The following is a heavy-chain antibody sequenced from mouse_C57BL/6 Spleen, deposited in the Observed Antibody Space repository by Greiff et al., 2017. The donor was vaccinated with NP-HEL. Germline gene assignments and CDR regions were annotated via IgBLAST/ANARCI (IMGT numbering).Heavy chain of an antibody. J-gene: IGHJ4*01. CDR3: TGYDYVDAMDY. CDR2: IDPEDGDT. Sequence: VQLQQSGAELVRPGASVKLSCTASGFNIKDYYMHWVKQRPEQGLEWIGRIDPEDGDTEYAPKFQGKATMTADTSSNTAYLQLSSLTSEDTAVYYCTGYDYVDAMDYWGQGTSVTVSS. V-gene: IGHV14-1*01. D-gene: IGHD2-14*01. CDR1: GFNIKDYY.